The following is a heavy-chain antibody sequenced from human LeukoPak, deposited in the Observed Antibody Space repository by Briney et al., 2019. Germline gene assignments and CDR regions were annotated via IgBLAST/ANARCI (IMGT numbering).Heavy chain of an antibody. V-gene: IGHV3-48*03. D-gene: IGHD6-6*01. CDR3: ARAQQLVQDY. CDR2: IDTSGNTL. CDR1: GFTFSTYE. J-gene: IGHJ4*02. Sequence: GGSLRLSCAASGFTFSTYEMNWVRQAPGKGLEWLSYIDTSGNTLDYADSVKGRFTISRDNAKNSLYLQMNSLRAEDTAVYYCARAQQLVQDYWGQGTLVTVSS.